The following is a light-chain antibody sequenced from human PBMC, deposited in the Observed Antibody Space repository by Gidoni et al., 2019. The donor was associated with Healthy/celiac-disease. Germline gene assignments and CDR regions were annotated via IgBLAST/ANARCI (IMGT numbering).Light chain of an antibody. CDR2: DNN. CDR3: GTWDSSLSAGV. Sequence: QKVTISCSGSSSNIGNNYVSWYQQLPGTAPKLLIYDNNKRPSGIPDRFSGSKSGTSATLGITGLQTGDEADYYCGTWDSSLSAGVFGGGTKLTVL. V-gene: IGLV1-51*01. CDR1: SSNIGNNY. J-gene: IGLJ3*02.